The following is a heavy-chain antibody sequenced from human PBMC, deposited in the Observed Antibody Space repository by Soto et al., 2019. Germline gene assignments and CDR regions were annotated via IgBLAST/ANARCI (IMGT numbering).Heavy chain of an antibody. D-gene: IGHD1-26*01. CDR3: AKASGVNGRVYYYYYGMDV. CDR2: ISGSGGST. J-gene: IGHJ6*02. V-gene: IGHV3-23*01. Sequence: EVQLLESGGGLVQPGGSLRLSCAASGFTFSSYAMSWVRQAPGKGPEWVSAISGSGGSTYYADSVKGRFTISRDNSKNTLYLQMNSLRAEDTAVYYCAKASGVNGRVYYYYYGMDVWGQGTTVTVSS. CDR1: GFTFSSYA.